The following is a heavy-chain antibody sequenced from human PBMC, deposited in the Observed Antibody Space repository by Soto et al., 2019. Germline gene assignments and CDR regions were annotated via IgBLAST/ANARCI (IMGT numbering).Heavy chain of an antibody. CDR1: GFTFSSYA. D-gene: IGHD1-1*01. Sequence: GGSLRLSCTTSGFTFSSYAMSWVLQAPGKGLEWVSTISNSGGSTYYADSVKGRFTISRDNSNNTLYLQMNSLRAEDTAVYYCARAADWNDNPPFDYWGQGTLVTVSS. V-gene: IGHV3-23*01. CDR2: ISNSGGST. J-gene: IGHJ4*02. CDR3: ARAADWNDNPPFDY.